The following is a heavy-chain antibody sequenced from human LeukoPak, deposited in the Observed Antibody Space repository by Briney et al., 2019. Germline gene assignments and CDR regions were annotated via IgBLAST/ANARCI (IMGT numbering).Heavy chain of an antibody. V-gene: IGHV1-69*04. J-gene: IGHJ4*02. CDR1: GGTFSSYA. CDR2: IIPILGIA. D-gene: IGHD4-11*01. Sequence: GASVKVSCKASGGTFSSYAISWVRQAPGQGLEWMGRIIPILGIANYAQKFQGRVTITADKSTSTAYMELSSLRSEDTAVYYCARAFTVTQTFDYWVQGTLVTVSS. CDR3: ARAFTVTQTFDY.